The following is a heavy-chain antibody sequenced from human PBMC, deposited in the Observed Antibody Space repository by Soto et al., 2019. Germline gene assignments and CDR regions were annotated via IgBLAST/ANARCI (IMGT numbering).Heavy chain of an antibody. CDR1: GYSFTNYW. Sequence: PGESLKISCKGSGYSFTNYWIGWVRQMPGKGLEWMGSIYPGYSDTRYSPSFQGQVTISVDKSISTAYLPWSSLKASDTAMYYCERQDVCSTNICHNWFDPWGQGPLVTVSS. J-gene: IGHJ5*02. CDR2: IYPGYSDT. CDR3: ERQDVCSTNICHNWFDP. V-gene: IGHV5-51*01. D-gene: IGHD2-2*01.